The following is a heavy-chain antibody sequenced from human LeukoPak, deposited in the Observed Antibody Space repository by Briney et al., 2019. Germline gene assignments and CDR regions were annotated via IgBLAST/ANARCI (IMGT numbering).Heavy chain of an antibody. CDR1: GFTFSVYA. CDR3: AKVWSADFWSGYFTWFDP. CDR2: ISGSGGGT. J-gene: IGHJ5*02. V-gene: IGHV3-23*01. D-gene: IGHD3-3*01. Sequence: GGSLRLSCTASGFTFSVYAMIWVRQAPEKGLEWVSGISGSGGGTYYADSVKGRFTISRDNSKNTLYLQMNSLRAEDTAVYYCAKVWSADFWSGYFTWFDPWGQGTLVTVSS.